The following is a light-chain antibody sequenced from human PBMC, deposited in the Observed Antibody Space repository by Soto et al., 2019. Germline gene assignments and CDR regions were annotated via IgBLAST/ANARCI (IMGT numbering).Light chain of an antibody. V-gene: IGKV3-11*01. CDR3: QQRSNWRT. CDR1: QSVSSY. J-gene: IGKJ5*01. CDR2: DAS. Sequence: MVFTQSPCTLSLSPEESATLSCRASQSVSSYLAWYQQKPGQAPRLLIYDASNRATGIPARFSGSGSGTDFTLTISSLEPEDFAVYYCQQRSNWRTFGQGTRLDIK.